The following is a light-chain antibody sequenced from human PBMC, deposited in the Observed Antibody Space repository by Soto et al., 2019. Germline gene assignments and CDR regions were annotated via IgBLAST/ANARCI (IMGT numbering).Light chain of an antibody. Sequence: QSALTQPRSVSGSPGQSVSISCTGTSGDVGSYIHVSWYQQHPGRAPKLMIYDVDERPSGVPDRFSGSKSGNTASLTISGLQAEDEADDYCCSYAGSYTSSGVFGTGTKLTVL. CDR2: DVD. V-gene: IGLV2-11*01. CDR1: SGDVGSYIH. CDR3: CSYAGSYTSSGV. J-gene: IGLJ1*01.